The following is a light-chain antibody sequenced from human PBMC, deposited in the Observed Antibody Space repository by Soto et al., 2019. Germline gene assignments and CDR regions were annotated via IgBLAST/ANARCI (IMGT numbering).Light chain of an antibody. V-gene: IGKV3D-7*01. J-gene: IGKJ4*01. CDR3: QQDYNLLT. CDR1: QSVSSSY. CDR2: GAS. Sequence: EIVLPQSPGTLSLSPGERATLSCRASQSVSSSYLTWYQQKPGQAPRLLIYGASTRATGIPARFSGSGSGTDFTLTISSLQPEDFAVYYCQQDYNLLTVGGGTKVDIK.